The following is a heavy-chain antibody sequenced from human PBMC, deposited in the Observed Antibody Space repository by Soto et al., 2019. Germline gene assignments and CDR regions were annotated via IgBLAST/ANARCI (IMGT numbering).Heavy chain of an antibody. V-gene: IGHV3-74*01. D-gene: IGHD2-15*01. CDR1: GFTFSNYW. J-gene: IGHJ3*02. CDR2: INNDGSTT. Sequence: EVQLVESGGGLVQPGGSLRLSCAASGFTFSNYWMHWVRQAPGKGLVWVSHINNDGSTTTYADSVKGRFTISRDNAKNTLYLQMDSLRAEDMAVYYCARGGYCSGYDCKGAFDIWGQGTMVTVSS. CDR3: ARGGYCSGYDCKGAFDI.